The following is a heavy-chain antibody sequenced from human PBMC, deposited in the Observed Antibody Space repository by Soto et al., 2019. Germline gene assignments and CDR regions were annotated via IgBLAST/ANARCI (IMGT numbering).Heavy chain of an antibody. Sequence: EVQLLESGGSLVQPGGSLRLSCAASGFTISSFAMSWVRQAPGKGLEWVSRISSSGGDTFYADSVKGRFTLSRDNSKNTLYLQMDSLRAEDTAVYYCAKKGQGTYHFDYWGQGTLVTVSS. J-gene: IGHJ4*02. CDR2: ISSSGGDT. D-gene: IGHD1-1*01. CDR3: AKKGQGTYHFDY. CDR1: GFTISSFA. V-gene: IGHV3-23*01.